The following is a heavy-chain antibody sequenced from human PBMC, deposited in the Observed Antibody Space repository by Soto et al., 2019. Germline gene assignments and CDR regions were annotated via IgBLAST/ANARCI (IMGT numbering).Heavy chain of an antibody. CDR2: ISPYNGNT. CDR3: ARGYSSGPFDY. D-gene: IGHD6-19*01. J-gene: IGHJ4*02. V-gene: IGHV1-18*01. Sequence: QIQLVQSGAEVKEPGASVKVSCKASGYTFSTYGITWVRKAPGQGLEWLGWISPYNGNTDYAQNHQNRFTLTTDTSANTAYMELRSLRSDDTAVYYCARGYSSGPFDYGGQGTLVTAAS. CDR1: GYTFSTYG.